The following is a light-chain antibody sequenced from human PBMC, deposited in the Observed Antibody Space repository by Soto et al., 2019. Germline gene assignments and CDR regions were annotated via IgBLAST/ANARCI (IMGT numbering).Light chain of an antibody. J-gene: IGKJ1*01. CDR1: QSVSSY. Sequence: EIVMTQSPATLSVSPGERATLSCRASQSVSSYLAWYQQKPGQAPRLLIYDASNRATGIPARFSGSGSGTEFTLTISSLQSEDSAIYYCQQYNNWPSWTFGQGTKVDI. CDR3: QQYNNWPSWT. CDR2: DAS. V-gene: IGKV3D-15*01.